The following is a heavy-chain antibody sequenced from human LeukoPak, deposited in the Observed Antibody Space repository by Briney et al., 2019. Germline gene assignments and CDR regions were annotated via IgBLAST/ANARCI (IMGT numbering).Heavy chain of an antibody. V-gene: IGHV1-18*01. J-gene: IGHJ4*02. CDR1: GYTFTSYG. CDR3: ARDLAPSPRLQLWLQPTGY. D-gene: IGHD5-18*01. Sequence: GASVKVSCKASGYTFTSYGISWVRQAPGQGLEWMGWISAYNGNTNYAQKLQGRVTMTTDTSTSTAYMELRSLRSDDTAVYYCARDLAPSPRLQLWLQPTGYWGQGTLVTVSS. CDR2: ISAYNGNT.